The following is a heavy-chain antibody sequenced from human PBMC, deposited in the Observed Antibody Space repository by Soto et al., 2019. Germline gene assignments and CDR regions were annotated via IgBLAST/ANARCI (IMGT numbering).Heavy chain of an antibody. CDR2: IYHSGST. CDR1: SGSISSSNW. CDR3: ARVKGGDYSNYGVSGFDP. Sequence: SETLSLTCAVSSGSISSSNWWSWVRQPPGKGLEWIGEIYHSGSTNYNPSLKSRVTISVDKSKNQFSLKLSSVTAADTAVYYCARVKGGDYSNYGVSGFDPWGQGTLVTVSS. V-gene: IGHV4-4*02. D-gene: IGHD4-4*01. J-gene: IGHJ5*02.